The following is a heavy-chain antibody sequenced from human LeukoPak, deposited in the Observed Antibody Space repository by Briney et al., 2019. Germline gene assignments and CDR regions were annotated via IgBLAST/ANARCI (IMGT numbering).Heavy chain of an antibody. J-gene: IGHJ5*02. D-gene: IGHD1-26*01. V-gene: IGHV3-73*01. Sequence: GGSLRLSCAASGFTFSGSAIHWVRQSSGKGLEWVGQIDKKDKGYATATAYAASVKGRFTISRDDSINTAYLQMRSLKTEDTALYYCTRDSGTYNWFDPWGQGTLVTVSS. CDR1: GFTFSGSA. CDR3: TRDSGTYNWFDP. CDR2: IDKKDKGYATAT.